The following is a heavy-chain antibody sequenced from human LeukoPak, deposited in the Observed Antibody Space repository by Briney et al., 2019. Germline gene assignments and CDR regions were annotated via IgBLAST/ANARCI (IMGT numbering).Heavy chain of an antibody. CDR3: ARDRGYSYGPTFDY. Sequence: LLETLSLSCTVSGGSISNYYCSWIRQPAGHGLECIGRIYSSVNTTYNPSPQSRVTMSVDTATNQFSLNMTSVTAADTAVYYCARDRGYSYGPTFDYWGQGTLVTVSS. V-gene: IGHV4-4*07. J-gene: IGHJ4*02. CDR2: IYSSVNT. D-gene: IGHD5-18*01. CDR1: GGSISNYY.